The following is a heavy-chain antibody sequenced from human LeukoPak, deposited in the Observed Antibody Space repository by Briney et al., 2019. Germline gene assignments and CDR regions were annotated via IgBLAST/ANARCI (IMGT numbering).Heavy chain of an antibody. J-gene: IGHJ4*02. D-gene: IGHD3-22*01. CDR3: AREGYDSSGYYRLDY. V-gene: IGHV3-23*01. Sequence: GGSLRLSCAASGFSFSSYAMSWVRQAPGKGLEWVSSISGSGDNTYYAESVKGRFTISRDNSKNTLYLQMNSLRAEDTAVYYCAREGYDSSGYYRLDYWGQGTLVTVSS. CDR1: GFSFSSYA. CDR2: ISGSGDNT.